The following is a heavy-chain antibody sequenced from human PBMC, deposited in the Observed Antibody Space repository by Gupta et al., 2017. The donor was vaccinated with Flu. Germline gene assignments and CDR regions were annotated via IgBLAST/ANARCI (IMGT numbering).Heavy chain of an antibody. J-gene: IGHJ4*02. Sequence: QVQLQESGPGLVRPSETLSLTCAVSGSSFSSGYYWSWIRQSPGKGLEWIGSMIHSGNTYYNPSLKRQVSISMDMSLNHLSLEMTSVTAADTAVYYCARGGTGGDYPFDFWGQGTLVTVSS. CDR2: MIHSGNT. CDR3: ARGGTGGDYPFDF. CDR1: GSSFSSGYY. V-gene: IGHV4-38-2*01. D-gene: IGHD4-17*01.